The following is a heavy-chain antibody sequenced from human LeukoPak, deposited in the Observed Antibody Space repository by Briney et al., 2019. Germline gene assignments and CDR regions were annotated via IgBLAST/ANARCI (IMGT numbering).Heavy chain of an antibody. V-gene: IGHV4-59*01. J-gene: IGHJ3*02. CDR2: IYYSGST. Sequence: SETLSLTCTVSGGSISSYYWSWIRQPPGKGLEWIGYIYYSGSTNYNPSLKSRVTISVDTSKNQFSLKLSSVTAADTAVYHCASGPLPGIVVVPAAVQTSDAFDIWGQGTMVTVSS. D-gene: IGHD2-2*01. CDR1: GGSISSYY. CDR3: ASGPLPGIVVVPAAVQTSDAFDI.